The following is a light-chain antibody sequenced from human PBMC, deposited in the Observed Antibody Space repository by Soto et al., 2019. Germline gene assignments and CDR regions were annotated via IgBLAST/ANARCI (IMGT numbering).Light chain of an antibody. CDR2: GAS. CDR1: QSVSSD. J-gene: IGKJ2*01. Sequence: ERVMTQSPATLSVSPGERATLSCRASQSVSSDLAWYQQKPGQAPRLLIYGASTRATGIPARFSGSGSGTEFTLTISSLQSEDFAVYYCQQYNNWPRTFGQVTKLEIK. V-gene: IGKV3-15*01. CDR3: QQYNNWPRT.